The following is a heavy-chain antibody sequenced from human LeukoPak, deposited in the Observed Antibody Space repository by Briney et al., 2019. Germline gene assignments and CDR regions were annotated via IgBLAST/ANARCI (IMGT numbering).Heavy chain of an antibody. CDR1: GFTLSSYA. CDR2: ISGSADNT. D-gene: IGHD3-10*01. J-gene: IGHJ6*02. Sequence: GGSLRLSCTASGFTLSSYAMSWVRQAPGEGLEWVSTISGSADNTNYAEAVKGRFTISRDKSKNTLYLQMNSLRDGDTAVYYCAKGNGYYGSGTYGMDVWGQGTTVTVSS. CDR3: AKGNGYYGSGTYGMDV. V-gene: IGHV3-23*01.